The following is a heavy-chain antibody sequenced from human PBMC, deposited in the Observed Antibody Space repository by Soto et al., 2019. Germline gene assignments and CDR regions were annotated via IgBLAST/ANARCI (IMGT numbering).Heavy chain of an antibody. J-gene: IGHJ6*02. Sequence: GASVKVSCKASGYTFTSYGISWVRQAPGQGLEWMGWISAYNGNTNYAQKLKGRVTMTTDTSTSTAYMELRSLRSDDTAVYYCARDGLADSSGYYPPPYYYYYGMDVWGQGTTVTVSS. V-gene: IGHV1-18*04. CDR1: GYTFTSYG. D-gene: IGHD3-22*01. CDR3: ARDGLADSSGYYPPPYYYYYGMDV. CDR2: ISAYNGNT.